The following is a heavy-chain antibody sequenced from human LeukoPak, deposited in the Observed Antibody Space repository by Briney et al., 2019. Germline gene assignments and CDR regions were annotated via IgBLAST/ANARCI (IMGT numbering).Heavy chain of an antibody. V-gene: IGHV4-59*01. J-gene: IGHJ6*03. D-gene: IGHD3-10*01. CDR1: GGSISSYY. CDR2: IYYSGSA. CDR3: ARGMWYGSGSYYLYYYYYMDV. Sequence: PSETLSLTXTVSGGSISSYYWSWIRQPPGKGLEWIGYIYYSGSANYNPSLKSRVTISVDTSKNQFSLTLSSVTAADTAVYYCARGMWYGSGSYYLYYYYYMDVWGKGTTVTVSS.